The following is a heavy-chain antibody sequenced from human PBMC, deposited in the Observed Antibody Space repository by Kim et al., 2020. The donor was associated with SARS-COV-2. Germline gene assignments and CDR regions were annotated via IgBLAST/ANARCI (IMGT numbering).Heavy chain of an antibody. CDR3: ARDYSA. V-gene: IGHV3-7*01. CDR1: GFTFSSCW. Sequence: GGSLRLSCAVSGFTFSSCWMSWVRQAPGKGLEWVADIKEDGSERYYADSVKGRFTISRDNAKNSLYLQMNSLRAEDTAVYYCARDYSARVQGTPYTFS. J-gene: IGHJ4*02. CDR2: IKEDGSER. D-gene: IGHD4-4*01.